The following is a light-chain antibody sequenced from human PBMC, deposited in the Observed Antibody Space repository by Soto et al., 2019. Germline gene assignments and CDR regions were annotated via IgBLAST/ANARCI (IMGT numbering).Light chain of an antibody. V-gene: IGKV3-15*01. Sequence: EIVMTQSPATLSVSPGERATLSCRASQSVSXXLAWYQQKPGQAPRLLIYGASTRATGIPARFSGSGSGTEXXXTXXXLXSEDFAXYXCXQYNNWPHTFGQGTKLEIK. CDR1: QSVSXX. CDR3: XQYNNWPHT. J-gene: IGKJ2*01. CDR2: GAS.